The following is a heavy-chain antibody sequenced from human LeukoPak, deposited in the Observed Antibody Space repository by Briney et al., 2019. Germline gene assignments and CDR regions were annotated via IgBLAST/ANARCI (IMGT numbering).Heavy chain of an antibody. V-gene: IGHV1-2*02. D-gene: IGHD3-9*01. Sequence: ASVKVSCKASGYTFTGYYMHWVRQAPGQGLEWMGWINPNSGGTNYAQKFQGRVTMTRDTSISTAYMELRSLRSDDTAVYYCARDQKYYDILTGYHFDYWGQGTLVTVSS. CDR3: ARDQKYYDILTGYHFDY. CDR1: GYTFTGYY. J-gene: IGHJ4*02. CDR2: INPNSGGT.